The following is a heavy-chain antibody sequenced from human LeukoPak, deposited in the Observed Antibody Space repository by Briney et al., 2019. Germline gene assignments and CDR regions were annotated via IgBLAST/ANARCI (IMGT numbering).Heavy chain of an antibody. D-gene: IGHD2-2*01. CDR2: ISWNSGSI. V-gene: IGHV3-9*01. Sequence: GGSLRLSCAASGFTFDDYAMHWVRQAPGKGLEWVSGISWNSGSIGYADSVKGRFTISRDNAKNSLYLQMNSPRAEDTALYYCAKASVVVPPFFDYWGQGTLVTVSS. CDR1: GFTFDDYA. CDR3: AKASVVVPPFFDY. J-gene: IGHJ4*02.